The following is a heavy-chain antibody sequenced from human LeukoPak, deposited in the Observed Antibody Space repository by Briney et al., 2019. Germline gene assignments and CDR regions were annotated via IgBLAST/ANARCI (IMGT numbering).Heavy chain of an antibody. J-gene: IGHJ3*02. D-gene: IGHD3-22*01. CDR2: INPNMGAL. CDR1: GYTFTRYY. Sequence: ASVKVPCKASGYTFTRYYMHWVRQAPGQRPEWMGWINPNMGALSYARKFQGRVTMTRDTSISTAYMDLSRLRSEDTAVYYSAREIGDDSSLNSFDIWGQGTMVTVSS. CDR3: AREIGDDSSLNSFDI. V-gene: IGHV1-2*02.